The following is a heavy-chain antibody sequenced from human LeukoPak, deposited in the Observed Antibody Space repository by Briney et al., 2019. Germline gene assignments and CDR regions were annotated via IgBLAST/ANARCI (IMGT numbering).Heavy chain of an antibody. V-gene: IGHV3-23*01. CDR1: GFTFSSYA. CDR2: ITGSGGST. Sequence: PGGSLRLSCAASGFTFSSYAMSWVRQAPGKGLEWVSTITGSGGSTFYADSVKGRFTISRDNSKNTLDLQMNSLRVEDTAVYYCAKGFLGSSNYYFEYWGQGTLVTVSS. J-gene: IGHJ4*02. CDR3: AKGFLGSSNYYFEY. D-gene: IGHD6-13*01.